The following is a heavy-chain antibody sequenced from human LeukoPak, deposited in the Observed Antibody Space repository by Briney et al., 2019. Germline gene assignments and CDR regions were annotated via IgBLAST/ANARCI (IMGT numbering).Heavy chain of an antibody. CDR3: AREQQLVREGFDY. CDR2: INLDGNGR. CDR1: GFFFSNYW. D-gene: IGHD6-13*01. V-gene: IGHV3-7*01. Sequence: GGSLRLSCAASGFFFSNYWMSWVRQAQGKGLEWVANINLDGNGRFYVDSVKGRFTISRDNNKKSVYLQMNSLRAEDTAVYYCAREQQLVREGFDYWGQGTLVTVSS. J-gene: IGHJ4*02.